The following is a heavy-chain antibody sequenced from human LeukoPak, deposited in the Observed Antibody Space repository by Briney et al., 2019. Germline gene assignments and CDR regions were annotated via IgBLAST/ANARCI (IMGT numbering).Heavy chain of an antibody. CDR2: ISSSCSYI. V-gene: IGHV3-21*01. CDR3: ARVIRTTVTTSPNQDY. D-gene: IGHD4-17*01. CDR1: GFTFSSYS. J-gene: IGHJ4*02. Sequence: GGSLRLCCAASGFTFSSYSMNWVRQAPGKGLEWVSSISSSCSYIYYADSVKGRFTISRDNAKNSLYLQMNSLRAEDTAVYYCARVIRTTVTTSPNQDYWGQGTLVTVSS.